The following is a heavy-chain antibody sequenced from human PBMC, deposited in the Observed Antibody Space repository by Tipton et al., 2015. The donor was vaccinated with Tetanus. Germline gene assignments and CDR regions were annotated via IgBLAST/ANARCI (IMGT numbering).Heavy chain of an antibody. V-gene: IGHV4-31*03. Sequence: LVKPTQTLSLTCTVSGGSISSGGYYWSWIRQHPGKGLEWIGDIYYSGSTYYNPSLKSRVSISVDTSKNQFPLKLNSVTAADTAVYYCARDQARGARGWNYFDYWGQGTLVTVSS. CDR3: ARDQARGARGWNYFDY. J-gene: IGHJ4*02. D-gene: IGHD1-26*01. CDR2: IYYSGST. CDR1: GGSISSGGYY.